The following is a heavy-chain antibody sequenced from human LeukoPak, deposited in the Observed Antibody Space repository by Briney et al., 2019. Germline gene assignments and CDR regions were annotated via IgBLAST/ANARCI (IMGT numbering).Heavy chain of an antibody. CDR2: INTNTGNP. CDR3: ARVSFDRTRPMRY. D-gene: IGHD3-22*01. Sequence: GASVKVSCKASGYTFTSYAMNWVRQAPGQGLEWMGWINTNTGNPTYDQGFTVRFVFSFDTSVTTAYLQISSRKVEATAVYYCARVSFDRTRPMRYWGQGTLVTVSS. J-gene: IGHJ4*02. CDR1: GYTFTSYA. V-gene: IGHV7-4-1*02.